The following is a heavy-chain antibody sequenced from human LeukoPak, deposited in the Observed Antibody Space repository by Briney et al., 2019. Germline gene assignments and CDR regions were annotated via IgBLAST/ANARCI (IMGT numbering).Heavy chain of an antibody. CDR1: GDSVSSNSAA. CDR2: TYYRSKLYN. Sequence: SQTLSLTCAISGDSVSSNSAAWNWIRQSPSRGLEWLGRTYYRSKLYNDYAVSVKSRITINPDTSKNQFSLQLNSVTPEDTAVYYCARDLSAYSSGWYNNDNWFDPWGQGTLVTVSS. J-gene: IGHJ5*02. CDR3: ARDLSAYSSGWYNNDNWFDP. D-gene: IGHD6-19*01. V-gene: IGHV6-1*01.